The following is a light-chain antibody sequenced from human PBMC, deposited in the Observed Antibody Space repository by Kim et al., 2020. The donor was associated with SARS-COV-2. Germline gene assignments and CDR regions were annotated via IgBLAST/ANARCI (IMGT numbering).Light chain of an antibody. V-gene: IGLV4-69*01. Sequence: QLVLTQPPSASASLGASVKLTCTLSSGHSTSAIAWHQQQPEKGPRYLMKIKSDGSHNKGDGIPDRSSGSSSGAERYLITSSLQSVDEADYYCQTWGTGIRVFGGGTKLTVL. CDR1: SGHSTSA. CDR3: QTWGTGIRV. CDR2: IKSDGSH. J-gene: IGLJ2*01.